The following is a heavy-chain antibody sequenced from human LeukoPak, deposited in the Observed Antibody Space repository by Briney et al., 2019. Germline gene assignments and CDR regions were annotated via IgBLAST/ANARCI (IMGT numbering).Heavy chain of an antibody. D-gene: IGHD2-2*01. CDR2: IKEDGTEK. Sequence: GGSLRLSCAVSGFRFNIHWMSWVRQAPGKGLEWVANIKEDGTEKYYVHSVKGRFTISRDNAKQSLYLQMDSLRVEDTAVYYCAAEIAEYCSSVNCCGGGHWFFDLWGRGTLVTVSS. CDR3: AAEIAEYCSSVNCCGGGHWFFDL. CDR1: GFRFNIHW. V-gene: IGHV3-7*01. J-gene: IGHJ2*01.